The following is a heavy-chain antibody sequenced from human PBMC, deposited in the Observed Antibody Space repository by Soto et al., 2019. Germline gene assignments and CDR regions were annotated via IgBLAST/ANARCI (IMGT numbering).Heavy chain of an antibody. CDR2: ISSSSSYI. V-gene: IGHV3-21*01. CDR3: SRPSNYDILTGYYPYYFDY. D-gene: IGHD3-9*01. Sequence: PGGSLRLSCAASGFTFSSYSMNWVRQAPGKGLEWVSSISSSSSYIYYADSVKGRFTISRDNAKNLLYLQMNSLRSEDMAVFYCSRPSNYDILTGYYPYYFDYWGQGTLVTVSS. CDR1: GFTFSSYS. J-gene: IGHJ4*02.